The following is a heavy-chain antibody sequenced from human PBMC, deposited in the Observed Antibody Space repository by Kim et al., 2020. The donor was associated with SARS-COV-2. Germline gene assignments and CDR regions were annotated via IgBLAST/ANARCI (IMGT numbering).Heavy chain of an antibody. CDR2: ISGSGGRT. J-gene: IGHJ4*02. Sequence: GGSLRLSCAASGFTFSSYAMSWVRQAPGKGLEWVSAISGSGGRTYYADSVKGRFTISRDNSKNTLYLQMNSLRAEDTAVYYCAKGVSITIFGVVIITVVPEYYFDYWGQGTLVTVSS. CDR1: GFTFSSYA. CDR3: AKGVSITIFGVVIITVVPEYYFDY. V-gene: IGHV3-23*01. D-gene: IGHD3-3*01.